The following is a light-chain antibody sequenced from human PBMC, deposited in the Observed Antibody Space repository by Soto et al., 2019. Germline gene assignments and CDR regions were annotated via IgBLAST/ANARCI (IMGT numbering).Light chain of an antibody. Sequence: DIEMTQSPSSVSASVGDRVTITCRASQGVSSCLAWYQQKPGNAPKLLIYAASSLQSGVPSRFSGSGSGTDFTLTITRLQPEDFAAYYCQQANSLPITFGPGTRLEIK. V-gene: IGKV1D-12*01. CDR2: AAS. J-gene: IGKJ5*01. CDR3: QQANSLPIT. CDR1: QGVSSC.